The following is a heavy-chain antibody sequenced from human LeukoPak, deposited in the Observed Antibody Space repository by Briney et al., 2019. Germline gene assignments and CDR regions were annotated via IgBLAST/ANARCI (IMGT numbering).Heavy chain of an antibody. J-gene: IGHJ6*03. D-gene: IGHD6-19*01. CDR1: GGSFSGYY. CDR2: INHSGST. V-gene: IGHV4-34*01. Sequence: PSETLSLTCAVYGGSFSGYYWSWIRQPPEKGLEWIGEINHSGSTNYNPSLKSRVTISVDTSKNQFSLKLSSVTAADTAVYYCARGGWYRGYYYMDVWGKGTTVTVSS. CDR3: ARGGWYRGYYYMDV.